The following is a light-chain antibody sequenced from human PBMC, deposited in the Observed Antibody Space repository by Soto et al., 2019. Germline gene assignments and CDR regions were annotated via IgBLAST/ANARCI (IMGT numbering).Light chain of an antibody. Sequence: QSALPQPASVYGSPGQSITISCTGTSSDVGGYNYVSWYQQHPGKAPKLMIYEVSNRPSGVSNRFSGSKSGNTASLTISGLQAEDEADYYCSSYTSSRLDYVFATGTKLTVL. CDR3: SSYTSSRLDYV. J-gene: IGLJ1*01. CDR1: SSDVGGYNY. V-gene: IGLV2-14*01. CDR2: EVS.